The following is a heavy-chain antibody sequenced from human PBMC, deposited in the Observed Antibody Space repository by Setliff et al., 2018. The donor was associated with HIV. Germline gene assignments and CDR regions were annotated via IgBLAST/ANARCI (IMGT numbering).Heavy chain of an antibody. J-gene: IGHJ6*03. D-gene: IGHD2-15*01. CDR1: GYFFTGYY. CDR3: ARGAADNYYYYMDI. V-gene: IGHV1-2*02. CDR2: INPKTGDT. Sequence: ASVKVSCKASGYFFTGYYMHWVRQAPGQGLQWMGWINPKTGDTNYAQKFQGRVTMTRDTSIGTLYMELSRLRSEDTAIYYCARGAADNYYYYMDIWGKGTTVTVSS.